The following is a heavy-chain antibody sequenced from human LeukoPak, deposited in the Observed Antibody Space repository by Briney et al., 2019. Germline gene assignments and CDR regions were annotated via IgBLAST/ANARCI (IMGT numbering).Heavy chain of an antibody. CDR2: IYHIGST. CDR3: ARDLQWFGVVYYFDH. J-gene: IGHJ4*02. D-gene: IGHD3-10*01. Sequence: SETLSLTCTVSGYSISSGYFWGWIRQPPGKGLEWIGSIYHIGSTDYNPSLMSRVTISIDTSMNQFSLKLTSVTAADTAVYYCARDLQWFGVVYYFDHWGQGSQVTVSS. V-gene: IGHV4-38-2*02. CDR1: GYSISSGYF.